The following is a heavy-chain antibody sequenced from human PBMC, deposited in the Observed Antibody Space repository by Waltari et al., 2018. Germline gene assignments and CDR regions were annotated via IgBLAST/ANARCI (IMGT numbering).Heavy chain of an antibody. V-gene: IGHV4-38-2*01. J-gene: IGHJ4*02. CDR2: IYHSGNT. D-gene: IGHD1-26*01. Sequence: QVQLQESGPGLVKPSETLSLTCAVSGYSISSGYYWGWIRQPPGKGLEWIGTIYHSGNTDYNPSLKSRVTISVDTSENQFSLKLTSVTAADTAVYYWARKYSGSLDPFDYWGQGTLVTVSS. CDR1: GYSISSGYY. CDR3: ARKYSGSLDPFDY.